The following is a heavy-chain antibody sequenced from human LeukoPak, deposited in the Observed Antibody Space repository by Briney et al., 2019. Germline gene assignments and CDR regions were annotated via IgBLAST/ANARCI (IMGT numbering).Heavy chain of an antibody. CDR2: IYHSGST. D-gene: IGHD6-19*01. CDR1: GGSISSSNW. V-gene: IGHV4-4*02. Sequence: PSETLPLTCVVSGGSISSSNWWSWVRQPPEKGLEWIGEIYHSGSTNYNPSLKSRVTISVDKSKNQFSLKLSSVTAADTAVYYCARYDVGWYYFDYWGQGTLVTVSS. CDR3: ARYDVGWYYFDY. J-gene: IGHJ4*02.